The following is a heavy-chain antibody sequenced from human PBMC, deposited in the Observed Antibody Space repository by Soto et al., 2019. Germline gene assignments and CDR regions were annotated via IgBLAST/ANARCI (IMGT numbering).Heavy chain of an antibody. Sequence: QVQLQESGPGLVKPSQTLSLTCTVSGGSISSGGYYWSWIRQHPGKGLEWIGYIYYSGSTYYNPSLKSRVTISVDTSKNQFSLQRSSVTAADTAVYYCARVGAYYYYGMDVWGQGTTVTVSS. D-gene: IGHD3-16*01. CDR1: GGSISSGGYY. J-gene: IGHJ6*02. CDR3: ARVGAYYYYGMDV. V-gene: IGHV4-31*03. CDR2: IYYSGST.